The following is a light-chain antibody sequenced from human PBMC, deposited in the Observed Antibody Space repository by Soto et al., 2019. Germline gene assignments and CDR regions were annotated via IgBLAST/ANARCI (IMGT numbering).Light chain of an antibody. V-gene: IGLV1-40*01. CDR3: QSYDKRLTAYV. Sequence: QSALTQPPSVSGAPGQRVTISCSGTSSSIGAGYEVHWYHQLPGTAPKLVVSGNGNRPSGVPDRLSASKSGTSASLAITGLXAEDEGHYYCQSYDKRLTAYVFGTGTKVTLL. J-gene: IGLJ1*01. CDR2: GNG. CDR1: SSSIGAGYE.